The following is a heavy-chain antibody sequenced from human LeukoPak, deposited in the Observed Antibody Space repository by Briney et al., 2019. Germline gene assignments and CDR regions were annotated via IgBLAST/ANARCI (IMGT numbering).Heavy chain of an antibody. CDR1: GITVSTNY. V-gene: IGHV3-53*01. CDR2: IYSGGST. J-gene: IGHJ1*01. CDR3: ARSYYGSGSYSSAEYFQH. D-gene: IGHD3-10*01. Sequence: PGGSLRLSCAASGITVSTNYMSWVRQAPGKGLEWVSVIYSGGSTYYADSVKGRFTISRDNSKNTLYLQMNSLRAEDTAVYYCARSYYGSGSYSSAEYFQHWGQGTLVTVSS.